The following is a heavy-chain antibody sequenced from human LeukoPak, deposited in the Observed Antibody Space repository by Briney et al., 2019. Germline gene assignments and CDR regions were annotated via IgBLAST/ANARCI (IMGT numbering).Heavy chain of an antibody. CDR3: AKGVHKLNYDFWSGYYPPIYFDY. J-gene: IGHJ4*02. CDR1: GFSFRTYA. D-gene: IGHD3-3*01. V-gene: IGHV3-23*01. Sequence: GGSLRLSCAASGFSFRTYAMNWVRQAPGKGLQWASGISDSGGNTYYADSVKGRFTISRDNSMNTVYLHMNSLRAEDTALYYCAKGVHKLNYDFWSGYYPPIYFDYWGQGALVTVSS. CDR2: ISDSGGNT.